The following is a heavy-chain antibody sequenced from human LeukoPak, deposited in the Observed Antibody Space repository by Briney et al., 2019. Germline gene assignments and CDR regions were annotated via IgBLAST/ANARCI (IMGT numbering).Heavy chain of an antibody. Sequence: AGQCSSQASGGVFSSYAISWVRPGPGQGLGWRGGIIPICGTENYAQKFHGRVTITTDESTSTAYLQLSSLRSEDTAVYCCARVIMGCSSTSCYTDYYYYYMDVWGKGTTVTVSS. J-gene: IGHJ6*03. CDR3: ARVIMGCSSTSCYTDYYYYYMDV. V-gene: IGHV1-69*05. CDR1: GGVFSSYA. D-gene: IGHD2-2*02. CDR2: IIPICGTE.